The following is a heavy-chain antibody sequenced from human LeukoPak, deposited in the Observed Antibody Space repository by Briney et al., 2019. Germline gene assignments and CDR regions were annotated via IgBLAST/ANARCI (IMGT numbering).Heavy chain of an antibody. J-gene: IGHJ6*02. Sequence: GRSLRLSCAASGFTFDDYAMHWVRQAPGKGLEWVSGISWNSGSIGYADSVKGRFTISRDNAKNSLYLQMNSLRAEDTALYYCAKEGGSYYNHYYGMDVWGQGTTVTVSS. CDR3: AKEGGSYYNHYYGMDV. V-gene: IGHV3-9*01. CDR2: ISWNSGSI. D-gene: IGHD1-26*01. CDR1: GFTFDDYA.